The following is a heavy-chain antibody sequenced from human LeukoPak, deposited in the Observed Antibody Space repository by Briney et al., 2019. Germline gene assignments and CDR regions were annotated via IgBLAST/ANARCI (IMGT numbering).Heavy chain of an antibody. CDR3: ASFYYNLGYGGFDI. D-gene: IGHD4-23*01. J-gene: IGHJ3*02. CDR2: NSDGINT. V-gene: IGHV3-74*01. Sequence: GGSLRLSCAASGFTFSNYWMHWVRHAPGKGLVWVSRNSDGINTSYADSVKGRFTISRDNAKNTLNLQMNSLRAEDTAVYYCASFYYNLGYGGFDIWGQGTMVTVSS. CDR1: GFTFSNYW.